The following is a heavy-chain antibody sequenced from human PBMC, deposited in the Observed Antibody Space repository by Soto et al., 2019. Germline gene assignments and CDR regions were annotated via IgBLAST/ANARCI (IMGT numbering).Heavy chain of an antibody. J-gene: IGHJ4*02. CDR3: AREWGTYYYDSSGYSGYDY. CDR2: INAGNGNT. D-gene: IGHD3-22*01. CDR1: GYTFTSYA. Sequence: QVQLVQSGAEEKKPGASVKVSCKACGYTFTSYAMHWVRQAPGQRLEWMGWINAGNGNTKYSQKFQGRVTITRDTSASTAYMELSSLRSEDTAVYYCAREWGTYYYDSSGYSGYDYWGQGTLVTVSS. V-gene: IGHV1-3*05.